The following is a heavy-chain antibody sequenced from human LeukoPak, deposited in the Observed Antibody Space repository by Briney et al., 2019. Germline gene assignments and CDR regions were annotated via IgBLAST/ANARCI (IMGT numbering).Heavy chain of an antibody. CDR1: GFTFGTHW. Sequence: GGSLRLSCAASGFTFGTHWMTWVRQAPGKGLEWVANIQPDGTAKEYVGSVKGRFSIPRDNAENSVYLQMNSLRAEDTAVYYCARWNYDSLTGYYIDYWGQGTLVAVSS. D-gene: IGHD3-9*01. CDR3: ARWNYDSLTGYYIDY. CDR2: IQPDGTAK. V-gene: IGHV3-7*01. J-gene: IGHJ4*02.